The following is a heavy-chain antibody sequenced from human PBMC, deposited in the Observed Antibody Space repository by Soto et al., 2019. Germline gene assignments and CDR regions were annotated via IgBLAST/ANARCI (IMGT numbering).Heavy chain of an antibody. V-gene: IGHV3-23*01. CDR3: AKVAGGLGYFDL. D-gene: IGHD3-16*01. J-gene: IGHJ2*01. CDR2: ISASGGNI. CDR1: GFIFSDYA. Sequence: EVQLLESGGGLARPGGSLRLSCVASGFIFSDYAMTWIRQAPGKGLEWVATISASGGNIEYTDSLKGRFTISRDNSKKTVYLQINGLTADDTAVHYCAKVAGGLGYFDLWGRGPLGTVSS.